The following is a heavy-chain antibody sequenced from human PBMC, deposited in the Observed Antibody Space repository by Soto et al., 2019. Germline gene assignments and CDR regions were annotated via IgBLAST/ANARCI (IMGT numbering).Heavy chain of an antibody. CDR1: GGTFSSYA. CDR3: ARENEYCTIGVCYTLAVVGNYFDY. CDR2: IIPIFGTA. V-gene: IGHV1-69*13. Sequence: GASVKVSCKASGGTFSSYAISWVRQAPGQGLEWMGGIIPIFGTANYAQKFQGRVTITADESTSTAYMELSSLRSEDTAVYYCARENEYCTIGVCYTLAVVGNYFDYGGQGTLVTVS. J-gene: IGHJ4*02. D-gene: IGHD2-8*01.